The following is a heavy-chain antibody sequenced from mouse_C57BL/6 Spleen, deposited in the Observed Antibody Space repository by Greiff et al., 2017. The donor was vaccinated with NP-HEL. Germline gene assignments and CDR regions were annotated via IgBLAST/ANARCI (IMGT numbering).Heavy chain of an antibody. D-gene: IGHD2-5*01. Sequence: QVQLQQPGAELVMPGASVKLSCKASGYTFTSYWMHWVKQRPGQGLEWIGEIDPSDSYPNYNQKFKGKSTLTVDKSSSTAYMQLSSLTSEDSAVYYCAREDSNYVAYWGQGTLVTVSA. CDR3: AREDSNYVAY. J-gene: IGHJ3*01. CDR1: GYTFTSYW. CDR2: IDPSDSYP. V-gene: IGHV1-69*01.